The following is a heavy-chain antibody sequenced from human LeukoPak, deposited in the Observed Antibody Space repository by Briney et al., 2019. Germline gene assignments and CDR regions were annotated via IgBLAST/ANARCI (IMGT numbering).Heavy chain of an antibody. Sequence: GTLRLSCSASGFTFTTYGMNWVRQAPGKGLEWVSGIGGSGIRTYYADSVKGRFTISRDNSKNTLYLQMNSLRAEDTAVYYCARYHRGDYDLWSGYLGYNWFDPWGQGTLVTVSS. V-gene: IGHV3-23*01. D-gene: IGHD3-3*01. CDR3: ARYHRGDYDLWSGYLGYNWFDP. CDR1: GFTFTTYG. J-gene: IGHJ5*02. CDR2: IGGSGIRT.